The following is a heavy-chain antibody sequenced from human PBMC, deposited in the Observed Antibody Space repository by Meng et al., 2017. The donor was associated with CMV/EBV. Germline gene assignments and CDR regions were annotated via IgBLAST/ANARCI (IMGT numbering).Heavy chain of an antibody. CDR3: AKRLNTAMVIILIGDFDY. J-gene: IGHJ4*02. D-gene: IGHD5-18*01. V-gene: IGHV3-23*01. CDR1: GFTFSSYA. Sequence: GGSLRLSCAASGFTFSSYAMHWVRQAPGKGLEWVSAISGSGGSTYYADSVKGRFTISRDNSKNTLYLQMNSLRAEDTAVYYCAKRLNTAMVIILIGDFDYWGQGTLVTVSS. CDR2: ISGSGGST.